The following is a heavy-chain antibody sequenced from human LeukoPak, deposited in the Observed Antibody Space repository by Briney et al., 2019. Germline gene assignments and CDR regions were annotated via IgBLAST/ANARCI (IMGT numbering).Heavy chain of an antibody. CDR2: ISAYNGNT. J-gene: IGHJ6*03. D-gene: IGHD2-2*01. CDR1: GYTFTSYG. CDR3: ARTVVPAAMSYYYMDV. Sequence: GASVKVSCKASGYTFTSYGISWVRQAPGQGLEWMGWISAYNGNTNYAQKLQGRVTMTTDTSTSTAYMELRSLRSDDTAVYYCARTVVPAAMSYYYMDVWGKGTTVTVSS. V-gene: IGHV1-18*01.